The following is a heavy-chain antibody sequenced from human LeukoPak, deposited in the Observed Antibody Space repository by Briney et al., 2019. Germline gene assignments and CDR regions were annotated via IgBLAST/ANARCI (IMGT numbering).Heavy chain of an antibody. V-gene: IGHV3-23*01. CDR2: ITGSGGST. J-gene: IGHJ4*02. CDR1: GFTFRSYD. D-gene: IGHD6-19*01. CDR3: AKRASALAGFQYFDS. Sequence: PGGSLRLSCAASGFTFRSYDMSWVRQAPGKGLEWVSGITGSGGSTYYADSVKGRFTISRDNSKNTLYLQMNILRAEDTATYYCAKRASALAGFQYFDSWGQGTLVSVSS.